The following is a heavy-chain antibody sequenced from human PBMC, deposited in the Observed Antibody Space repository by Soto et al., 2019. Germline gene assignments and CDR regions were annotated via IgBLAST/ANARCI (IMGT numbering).Heavy chain of an antibody. Sequence: GESLKISCKGSGSSFTSYWIGWVRQMPGKGLEWMGIIYPGDSDTRYSPSFQGQVTISADKSISTAYLQWSSLKASDTAMYYCARAAGTGAHQASNDYWGQGTLVTVSS. CDR1: GSSFTSYW. CDR3: ARAAGTGAHQASNDY. V-gene: IGHV5-51*01. CDR2: IYPGDSDT. J-gene: IGHJ4*02. D-gene: IGHD6-13*01.